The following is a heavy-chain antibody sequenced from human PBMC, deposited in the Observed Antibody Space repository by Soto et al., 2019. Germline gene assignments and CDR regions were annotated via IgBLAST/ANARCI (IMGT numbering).Heavy chain of an antibody. CDR1: GYSFTSYF. V-gene: IGHV5-51*01. D-gene: IGHD4-17*01. Sequence: PGESLKISCKTSGYSFTSYFIAWVRQMPGKGLEWMGIIYPADSDTRYSPSFQGQVTISADKSINTTYLQWRSLKASDTAMYYCAKGPHYGDPNWFDPWGQGTLVTVSS. CDR2: IYPADSDT. J-gene: IGHJ5*02. CDR3: AKGPHYGDPNWFDP.